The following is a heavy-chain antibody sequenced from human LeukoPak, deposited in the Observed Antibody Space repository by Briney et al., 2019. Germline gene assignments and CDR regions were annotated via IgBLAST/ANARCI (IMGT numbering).Heavy chain of an antibody. D-gene: IGHD6-6*01. CDR2: INSDGSST. CDR1: GFTFSSSW. CDR3: ARALGSVADF. J-gene: IGHJ4*02. V-gene: IGHV3-74*01. Sequence: GGSLRLSCAASGFTFSSSWMHWIRQPPVKGLVWVSRINSDGSSTTYADSVKGRFTISRDNAKNTLYLHMNSLRAEDTAIYYCARALGSVADFWGQGTMVTVSS.